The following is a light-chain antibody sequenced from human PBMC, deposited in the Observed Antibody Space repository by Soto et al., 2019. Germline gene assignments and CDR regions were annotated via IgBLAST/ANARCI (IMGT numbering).Light chain of an antibody. J-gene: IGLJ1*01. CDR2: GNS. CDR1: SSNIGAHYD. Sequence: QSALTQPPSVSGAPGQRVTISCTGSSSNIGAHYDVHWYQQLPGTAPKLLICGNSNRPSGVPDRFSGSKSGTSASLAITGLQAEDEADYYCQSYDNSLSVYVFGTGTKVTVL. V-gene: IGLV1-40*01. CDR3: QSYDNSLSVYV.